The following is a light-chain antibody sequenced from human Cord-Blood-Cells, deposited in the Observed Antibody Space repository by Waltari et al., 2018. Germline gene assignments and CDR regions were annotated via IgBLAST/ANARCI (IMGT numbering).Light chain of an antibody. CDR3: QSYDSSNQV. Sequence: NFMLTQPHSVSESPGKTVTISCTRSSGSIASHYVQWYQQRPGSSPTTVIYEDNQRPSGVPDRFSGSIDSSSNSAYLTISGLKTEDEADYYCQSYDSSNQVFGGGTKLTVL. V-gene: IGLV6-57*01. CDR2: EDN. CDR1: SGSIASHY. J-gene: IGLJ3*02.